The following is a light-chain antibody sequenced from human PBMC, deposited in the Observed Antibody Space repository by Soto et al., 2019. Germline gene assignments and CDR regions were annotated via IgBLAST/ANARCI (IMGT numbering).Light chain of an antibody. Sequence: EIVLTQSPGTLSVSPVNRATLSCMASQSVGSSSLAWYQQKPGQAPRLLMYDVSSRATGIPDRFSGSGSGTDFTLTISRLEPEDFAVYYCQQYSSSPLTFGGGTKVDIK. J-gene: IGKJ4*01. CDR2: DVS. CDR3: QQYSSSPLT. V-gene: IGKV3-20*01. CDR1: QSVGSSS.